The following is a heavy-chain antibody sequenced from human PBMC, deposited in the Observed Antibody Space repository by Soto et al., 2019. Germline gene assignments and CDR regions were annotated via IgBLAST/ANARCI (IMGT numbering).Heavy chain of an antibody. Sequence: SETLSLTCTVSGGSISSYYWTWIRQPAGKGLEWIGRIYSSGSTNYNPSLKSRVTISVDTSKNQFSLKLSSVTAADTAVYYCARALVYYDILTGYYSSYYYYGMDVWGQGTTVTVSS. J-gene: IGHJ6*02. V-gene: IGHV4-4*07. CDR2: IYSSGST. CDR1: GGSISSYY. D-gene: IGHD3-9*01. CDR3: ARALVYYDILTGYYSSYYYYGMDV.